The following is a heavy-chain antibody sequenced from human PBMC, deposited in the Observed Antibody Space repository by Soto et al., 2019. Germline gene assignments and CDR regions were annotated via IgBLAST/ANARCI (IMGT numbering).Heavy chain of an antibody. CDR1: GGSINSADYY. D-gene: IGHD3-10*01. V-gene: IGHV4-31*03. CDR3: ARVKSVISQYYLDY. Sequence: SETLSLTCTVSGGSINSADYYWSWIRQHPGKGLDWIGYIYRSGSSYYNSSLQSRVTLSVDTSKNQFSLKLRSVTAADTAVYFCARVKSVISQYYLDYWGPGTLVTVSS. J-gene: IGHJ4*02. CDR2: IYRSGSS.